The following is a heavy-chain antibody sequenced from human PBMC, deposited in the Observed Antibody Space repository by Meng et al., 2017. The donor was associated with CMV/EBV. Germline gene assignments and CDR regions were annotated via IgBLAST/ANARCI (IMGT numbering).Heavy chain of an antibody. CDR2: IYSTGGT. CDR1: GGFFSGFF. D-gene: IGHD1-26*01. V-gene: IGHV4-4*07. Sequence: QVQVRGSGPALVKPSWTLSLTCGVSGGFFSGFFWTWLRPPAGKGLEWIGRIYSTGGTNSNPSFESRVTISLDGSNNQFSLKLNSVTAADTAIYYCARGVGATGKADYWGQGTLVTVSS. CDR3: ARGVGATGKADY. J-gene: IGHJ4*02.